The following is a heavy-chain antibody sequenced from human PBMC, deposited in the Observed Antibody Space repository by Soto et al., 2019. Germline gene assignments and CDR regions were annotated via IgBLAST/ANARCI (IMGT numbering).Heavy chain of an antibody. CDR1: GFTFSSYG. D-gene: IGHD2-15*01. Sequence: PGGSLRLSCASSGFTFSSYGMHWVRQAPGKGLEWVAVISYDGSNKYYADSVKGRFTISRDNSKNTLYLQMNSLRAEDTAVYYCATAEGDIVSGYDPDRMDVWGQGTTVTVSS. CDR2: ISYDGSNK. V-gene: IGHV3-30*03. J-gene: IGHJ6*02. CDR3: ATAEGDIVSGYDPDRMDV.